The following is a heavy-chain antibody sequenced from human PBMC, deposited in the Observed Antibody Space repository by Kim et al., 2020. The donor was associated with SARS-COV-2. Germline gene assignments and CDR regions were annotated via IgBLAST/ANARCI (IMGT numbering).Heavy chain of an antibody. Sequence: SETLSLTCAVYGGSFSGYYWSWIRQPPGKGLEWIGEINHSGSTNYNPSLKSRVTISVDTSKNQFSLKLSSVTAADTAVYYCARAFYGSGSYKDYWGQGTLVTVSS. D-gene: IGHD3-10*01. V-gene: IGHV4-34*01. CDR3: ARAFYGSGSYKDY. J-gene: IGHJ4*02. CDR1: GGSFSGYY. CDR2: INHSGST.